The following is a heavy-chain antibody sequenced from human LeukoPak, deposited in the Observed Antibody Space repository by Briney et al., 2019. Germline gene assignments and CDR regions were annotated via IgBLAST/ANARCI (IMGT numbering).Heavy chain of an antibody. CDR2: IRGDGSMT. D-gene: IGHD6-25*01. CDR3: ARENLAAAADY. V-gene: IGHV3-74*01. J-gene: IGHJ4*02. CDR1: EFTFSAYW. Sequence: KLGGSLRLSCAASEFTFSAYWMHWVRQAPGKGLVWVSRIRGDGSMTNYADSVKGRFTISRDNAKNTLYLQMNSLRLEDTAVYYCARENLAAAADYWGQGTVVTVSS.